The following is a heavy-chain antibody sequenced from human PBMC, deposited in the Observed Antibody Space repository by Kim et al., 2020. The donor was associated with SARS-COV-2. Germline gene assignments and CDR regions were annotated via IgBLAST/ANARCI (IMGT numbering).Heavy chain of an antibody. J-gene: IGHJ4*02. V-gene: IGHV4-34*01. Sequence: SETLSLTCAVYGGSFSGYYWSWIRQPPGKGLEWIGEINHSGSTNYNPSLKSRVTITVDTSKNQFSLKLSTVTAADTAVYYCARRTPRTIVIRAAAHCPFDYWGQGTLVTVSS. D-gene: IGHD2-2*01. CDR1: GGSFSGYY. CDR3: ARRTPRTIVIRAAAHCPFDY. CDR2: INHSGST.